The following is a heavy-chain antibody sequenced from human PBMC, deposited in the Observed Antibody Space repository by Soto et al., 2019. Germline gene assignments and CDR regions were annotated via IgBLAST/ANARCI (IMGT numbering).Heavy chain of an antibody. CDR1: GGSITNYY. V-gene: IGHV4-59*08. J-gene: IGHJ3*02. CDR2: IFHTETT. Sequence: SETLSLTCTVSGGSITNYYYSWIRQPPGKGLEWIGYIFHTETTSYNPSLKSRVTLSVDTSQSQFSLKLNSVTAADTAVYYCTTEAYDNSGSLAFDIWGPGTLVTVSS. CDR3: TTEAYDNSGSLAFDI. D-gene: IGHD3-22*01.